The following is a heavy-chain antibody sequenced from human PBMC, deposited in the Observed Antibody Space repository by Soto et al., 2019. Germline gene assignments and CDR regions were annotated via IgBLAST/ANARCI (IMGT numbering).Heavy chain of an antibody. Sequence: EVQLVESGGGLVQPGGSLRLSCAASGFTFVNYWMNWVRQAPGKGLEWVGNIKLDGRDQYYVDSVKGRFTISRDNAHNSLYLQMNNLRAEDTAIYYCARLESGSLDFWGQGTLVTVSS. CDR2: IKLDGRDQ. CDR1: GFTFVNYW. CDR3: ARLESGSLDF. D-gene: IGHD1-26*01. V-gene: IGHV3-7*01. J-gene: IGHJ4*02.